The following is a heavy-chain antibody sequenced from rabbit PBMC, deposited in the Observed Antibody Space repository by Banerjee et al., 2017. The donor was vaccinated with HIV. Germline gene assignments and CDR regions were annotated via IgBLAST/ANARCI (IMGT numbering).Heavy chain of an antibody. V-gene: IGHV1S47*01. Sequence: QEQLVESGGGLVQPGGSLKLSCKASGFGFSSYGVSWVRQAPGKGLEWIGYIDPVFGSTYYASWVNGRFTISSHNAQNTLYLQLNSLTAADTATYFCVRDRYDASSSGYYYGMDLWGPGTLVTVS. CDR1: GFGFSSYG. D-gene: IGHD1-1*01. CDR2: IDPVFGST. CDR3: VRDRYDASSSGYYYGMDL. J-gene: IGHJ6*01.